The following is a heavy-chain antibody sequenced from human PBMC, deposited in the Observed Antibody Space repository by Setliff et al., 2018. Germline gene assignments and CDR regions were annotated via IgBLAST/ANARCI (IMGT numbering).Heavy chain of an antibody. CDR1: GFTFSTYR. V-gene: IGHV3-33*08. Sequence: GESLKISCAASGFTFSTYRMHWVRQAPGKGLEWVAVIWGDGGTKYHADSVKGRFTISRDNAKNSLYLQMNSLRAEDTAVYYCAREGDYYGSGSYRPDAFDIWGQGTMVTVSS. J-gene: IGHJ3*02. CDR2: IWGDGGTK. D-gene: IGHD3-10*01. CDR3: AREGDYYGSGSYRPDAFDI.